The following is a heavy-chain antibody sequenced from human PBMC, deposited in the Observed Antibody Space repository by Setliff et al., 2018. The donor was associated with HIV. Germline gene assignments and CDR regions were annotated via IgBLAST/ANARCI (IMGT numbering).Heavy chain of an antibody. V-gene: IGHV3-30*01. J-gene: IGHJ6*02. D-gene: IGHD3-10*01. Sequence: PGGSLRLSCAASGFTFSSYAMHWVRQAPGKGLEWVAVISYDGSNKYYADSVKGRFTISRDNSKNTLYLQMNSLRAEDTAVYYCVRSVIGYYYYGMDVWGQGTLVTVSS. CDR3: VRSVIGYYYYGMDV. CDR1: GFTFSSYA. CDR2: ISYDGSNK.